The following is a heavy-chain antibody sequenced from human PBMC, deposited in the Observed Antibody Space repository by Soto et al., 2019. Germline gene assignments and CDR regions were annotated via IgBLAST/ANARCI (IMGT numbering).Heavy chain of an antibody. D-gene: IGHD6-13*01. Sequence: QLQLQESGSGLVKPSQTLSLTCAVSGGSISSGGYSWSWIRQPPGKGLEWIGYIYHSGSTYYNPSLTSRVTISVDRSKNQFSLKLSSVTAADTAVYYCASSIAAAATQFDPWGQGTLVTVSS. J-gene: IGHJ5*02. CDR2: IYHSGST. CDR1: GGSISSGGYS. V-gene: IGHV4-30-2*01. CDR3: ASSIAAAATQFDP.